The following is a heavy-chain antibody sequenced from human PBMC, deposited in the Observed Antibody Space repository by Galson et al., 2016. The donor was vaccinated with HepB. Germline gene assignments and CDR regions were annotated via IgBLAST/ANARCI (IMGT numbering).Heavy chain of an antibody. V-gene: IGHV3-11*04. Sequence: SLRLSCAASGFTFSEFYMTWIRQAPGKGLEWVSYISGSGSPKYYADSVKGRFTISRDNAKNSVFLQMNSLRAEDTAVYYCARVLMPYSSDAFDIWGQGTMVTVSS. D-gene: IGHD1-26*01. CDR1: GFTFSEFY. J-gene: IGHJ3*02. CDR2: ISGSGSPK. CDR3: ARVLMPYSSDAFDI.